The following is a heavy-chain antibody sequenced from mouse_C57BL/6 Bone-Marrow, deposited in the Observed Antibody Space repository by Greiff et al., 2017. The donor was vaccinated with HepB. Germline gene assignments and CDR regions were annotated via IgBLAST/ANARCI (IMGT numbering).Heavy chain of an antibody. D-gene: IGHD1-1*01. J-gene: IGHJ1*03. CDR1: GFSLTSYG. V-gene: IGHV2-3*01. Sequence: VMLVESGPGLVAPSQSLSITCTVSGFSLTSYGVSWVRQPPGKGLEWLGVIWGDGSTNYHSAPISRLSISKDNSKSQVFLKLNSLQTDDTATYYCAKSGMYYYGSSYDWYFDVWGTGTTVTVSS. CDR2: IWGDGST. CDR3: AKSGMYYYGSSYDWYFDV.